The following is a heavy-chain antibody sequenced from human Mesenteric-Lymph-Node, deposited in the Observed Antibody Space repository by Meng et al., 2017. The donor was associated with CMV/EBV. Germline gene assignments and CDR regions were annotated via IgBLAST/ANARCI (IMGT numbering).Heavy chain of an antibody. CDR2: ISGSGSFI. CDR1: GFTFSTYD. CDR3: ARAGGTTIFGVVMGWFDP. D-gene: IGHD3-3*01. Sequence: GESLKISCAASGFTFSTYDMNWVRQAPGKGLEWVSSISGSGSFIYYADSLRGRFTVSRDNANNSLYLQMNSLRAEDTAVYYCARAGGTTIFGVVMGWFDPWGQGTLVTVSS. V-gene: IGHV3-21*01. J-gene: IGHJ5*02.